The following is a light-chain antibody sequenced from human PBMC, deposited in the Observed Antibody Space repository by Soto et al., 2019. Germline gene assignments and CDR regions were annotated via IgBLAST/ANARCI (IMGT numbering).Light chain of an antibody. J-gene: IGKJ1*01. CDR2: GAS. Sequence: EHVLTQSPGTLSLSPGERATLSCRASQSVSSSYLAWYQQKPGQAPRLLIYGASSRATGIPDRFSGSGSGTDFTLNISRLEPEDFAVYYCQQYGSSPRTFGQGTKVDI. V-gene: IGKV3-20*01. CDR3: QQYGSSPRT. CDR1: QSVSSSY.